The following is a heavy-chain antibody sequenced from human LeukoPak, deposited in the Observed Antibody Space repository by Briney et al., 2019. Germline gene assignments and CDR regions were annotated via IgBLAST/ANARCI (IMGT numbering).Heavy chain of an antibody. CDR3: ARAVRDYYDSSGYSLYFDY. D-gene: IGHD3-22*01. Sequence: SETLSLTCTVSGGSISSYYWSWIRQPPGKGLEWIGYIYYSGSTNYNPSLKSRVTISVDTSKNQFSLKLSSVTAADTAVYYCARAVRDYYDSSGYSLYFDYWGQGTLVTVSS. CDR2: IYYSGST. V-gene: IGHV4-59*01. J-gene: IGHJ4*02. CDR1: GGSISSYY.